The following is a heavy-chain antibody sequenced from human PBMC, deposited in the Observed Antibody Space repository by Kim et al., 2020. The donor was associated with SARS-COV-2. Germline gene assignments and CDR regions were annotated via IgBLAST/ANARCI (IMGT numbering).Heavy chain of an antibody. J-gene: IGHJ6*02. V-gene: IGHV4-4*02. CDR3: ARDTTMVRGVKNGMDV. Sequence: LKSRVTISVDKSKNQFSLKLSSVTAADTAVYYCARDTTMVRGVKNGMDVWGQGTTVTVSS. D-gene: IGHD3-10*01.